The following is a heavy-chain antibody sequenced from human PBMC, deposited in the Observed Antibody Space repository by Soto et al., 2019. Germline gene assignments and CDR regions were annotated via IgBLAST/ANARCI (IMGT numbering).Heavy chain of an antibody. V-gene: IGHV4-31*03. CDR2: IYYSGSS. J-gene: IGHJ4*02. CDR1: GGSISSGSYH. D-gene: IGHD1-26*01. CDR3: ARVEGSSYYFRHDC. Sequence: SETLSLTCTVSGGSISSGSYHWSWIRQHPGKGLEWIGNIYYSGSSYYNPSLKSRATISIDTSKDQFSLRLGSVTAADTAVYYCARVEGSSYYFRHDCWGRGTLVTVFS.